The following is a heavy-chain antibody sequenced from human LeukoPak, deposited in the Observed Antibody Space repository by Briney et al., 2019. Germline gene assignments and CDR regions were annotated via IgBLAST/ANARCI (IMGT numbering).Heavy chain of an antibody. Sequence: PSETLSLTCTVSGGSISSYYWSWIRQPPGKGLEWIGYIYYSGSTNYNPSLKSRVTISVDTSKNQFSLKLSSVTAADTAVYYCARVGRGYDFDYWGQGTLVTVSS. V-gene: IGHV4-59*01. CDR3: ARVGRGYDFDY. CDR2: IYYSGST. CDR1: GGSISSYY. J-gene: IGHJ4*02. D-gene: IGHD5-12*01.